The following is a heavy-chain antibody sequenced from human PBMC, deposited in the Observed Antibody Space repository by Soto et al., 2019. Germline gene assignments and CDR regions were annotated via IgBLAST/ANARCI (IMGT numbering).Heavy chain of an antibody. CDR3: AKEGPLTYSSSGYYYYYGMDV. D-gene: IGHD6-6*01. J-gene: IGHJ6*02. CDR1: GFTFSSYG. CDR2: ISYDGSNK. Sequence: GESLNMSFAASGFTFSSYGMHWVRQAPGKGLELLAVISYDGSNKYYADSVKGRFTISRDNSKNTLYLQMNSLRAEDTAVYYCAKEGPLTYSSSGYYYYYGMDVWGQGTTVTVS. V-gene: IGHV3-30*18.